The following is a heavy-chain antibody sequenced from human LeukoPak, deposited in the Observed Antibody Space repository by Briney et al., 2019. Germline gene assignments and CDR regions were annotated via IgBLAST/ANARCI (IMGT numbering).Heavy chain of an antibody. D-gene: IGHD3-10*01. CDR1: GYTFTSYG. CDR2: ISAYNGNT. CDR3: ALYGSGSYYNTANWFDP. J-gene: IGHJ5*02. Sequence: ASVKVSCKASGYTFTSYGISWVRQAPGQGLEWMGWISAYNGNTNYAQKLQGRVTMTEDTSTDTAYMELSSMRSEDTAVYYCALYGSGSYYNTANWFDPWGQGTLVTVSS. V-gene: IGHV1-18*01.